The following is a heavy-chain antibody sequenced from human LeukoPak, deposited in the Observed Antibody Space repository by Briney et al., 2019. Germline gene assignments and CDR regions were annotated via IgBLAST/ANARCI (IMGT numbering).Heavy chain of an antibody. Sequence: SETLSLTCTVSGGSISGHYWGWIRQPPGKGLEWIGYVYNSGTTKYNPSLKSRVTISLDTSKKQFSLNLSSVTAADTAVYYCARSLGEYDYAYDHWGQGTLVTISS. J-gene: IGHJ4*02. CDR2: VYNSGTT. CDR3: ARSLGEYDYAYDH. D-gene: IGHD3-16*01. CDR1: GGSISGHY. V-gene: IGHV4-59*11.